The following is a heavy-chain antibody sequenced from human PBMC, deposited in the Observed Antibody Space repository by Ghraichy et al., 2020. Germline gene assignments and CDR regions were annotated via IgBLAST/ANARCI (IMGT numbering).Heavy chain of an antibody. Sequence: SETLSLTCAVYGGSFSGYYWSWIRQPPGKGLEWIGEINHSGSTNYNPSLKSRVTISVDTSKNQFSLKLSSVTAADTAVYYCARPPRYYYDSSGSYYYMDVWGKGTTVTVSS. CDR1: GGSFSGYY. J-gene: IGHJ6*03. D-gene: IGHD3-22*01. V-gene: IGHV4-34*01. CDR2: INHSGST. CDR3: ARPPRYYYDSSGSYYYMDV.